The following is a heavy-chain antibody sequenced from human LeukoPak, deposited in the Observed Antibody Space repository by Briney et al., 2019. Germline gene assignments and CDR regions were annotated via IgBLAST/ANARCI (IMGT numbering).Heavy chain of an antibody. CDR2: IWYDGSNK. D-gene: IGHD3-9*01. V-gene: IGHV3-33*01. CDR1: GFTFSSYG. J-gene: IGHJ4*02. CDR3: ARDLNYDILTGAIDY. Sequence: PGGSLRLSCAASGFTFSSYGMHWVRQAPGKGLEWVAVIWYDGSNKYYADSVKGRFTISRDNSKNTLYLQMNSLRAEDTAVYYCARDLNYDILTGAIDYWGQGTLVTVSS.